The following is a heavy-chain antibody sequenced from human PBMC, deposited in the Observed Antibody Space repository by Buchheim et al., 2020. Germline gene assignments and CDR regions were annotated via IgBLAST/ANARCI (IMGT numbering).Heavy chain of an antibody. CDR1: GGSISSYY. CDR2: IYYSGST. V-gene: IGHV4-59*01. CDR3: ARRGGGDVLRFVEWSGPYFDY. J-gene: IGHJ4*02. D-gene: IGHD3-3*01. Sequence: QVQLQESGPGLVKPSETLSLTCTVSGGSISSYYWSWIRQPPGKGLEWIGYIYYSGSTNYNPSLKSRVTISVDTSKNQFSLKLSSVTAADTAVYYCARRGGGDVLRFVEWSGPYFDYWGQGTL.